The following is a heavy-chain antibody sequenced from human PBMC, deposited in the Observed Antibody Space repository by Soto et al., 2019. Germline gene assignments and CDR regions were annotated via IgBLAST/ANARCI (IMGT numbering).Heavy chain of an antibody. D-gene: IGHD3-9*01. CDR3: AKSIGGDYDILTGYYYYYGMDV. J-gene: IGHJ6*02. Sequence: GGSLRLSCAASGFTFSSYGMHWVRQAPGKGLEWVAVISYDGSNKYYADSVKGRFTISRDNSKNTLYLQMNSLRAEDTAVYYCAKSIGGDYDILTGYYYYYGMDVWGQGATVTVSS. CDR1: GFTFSSYG. CDR2: ISYDGSNK. V-gene: IGHV3-30*18.